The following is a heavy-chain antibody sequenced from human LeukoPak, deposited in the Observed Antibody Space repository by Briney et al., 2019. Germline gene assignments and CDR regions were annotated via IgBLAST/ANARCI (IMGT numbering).Heavy chain of an antibody. CDR1: GFTFRKNW. D-gene: IGHD7-27*01. CDR3: ARDYTGGWNDY. J-gene: IGHJ4*02. CDR2: IKEDGSEK. Sequence: GGSLRLSCAADGFTFRKNWMSWVRQAMGKGLECVAKIKEDGSEKHYVDSVKGRFTISRDKTKNSLYLQINSLRAEDTAVYYCARDYTGGWNDYWGQGTLVIVSS. V-gene: IGHV3-7*01.